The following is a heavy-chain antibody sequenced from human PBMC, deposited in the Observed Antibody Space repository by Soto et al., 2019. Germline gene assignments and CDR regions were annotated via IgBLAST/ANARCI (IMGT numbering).Heavy chain of an antibody. CDR1: GCTFSSYR. J-gene: IGHJ6*02. CDR3: AKAQMVYATSGYYYYGMDV. CDR2: ISYDGSNK. V-gene: IGHV3-30*18. Sequence: PGGSLRVSCAASGCTFSSYRMHWVRQAPGKGLEWVAVISYDGSNKYYADSVKGRFTISRDNSKNTLYLQMNSLRAEDTAVYYCAKAQMVYATSGYYYYGMDVWGQGTTVTVSS. D-gene: IGHD2-8*01.